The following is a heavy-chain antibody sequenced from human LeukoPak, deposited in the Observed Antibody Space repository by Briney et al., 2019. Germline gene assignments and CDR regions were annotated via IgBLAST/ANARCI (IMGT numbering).Heavy chain of an antibody. CDR1: GGSISSGDYY. D-gene: IGHD3-22*01. J-gene: IGHJ5*02. CDR2: MYYSGST. Sequence: SEPLSLTCTVSGGSISSGDYYWRWIRQPPGKGLEWIAYMYYSGSTYYNPSLKSRVTMSADTSKNQLSLKLSSVTAAGTAVYYCARPYYYDSRIDPWGQGILVTVSS. CDR3: ARPYYYDSRIDP. V-gene: IGHV4-30-4*01.